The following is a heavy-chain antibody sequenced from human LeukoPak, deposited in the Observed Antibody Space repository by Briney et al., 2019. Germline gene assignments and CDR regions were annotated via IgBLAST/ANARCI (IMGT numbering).Heavy chain of an antibody. D-gene: IGHD3-10*01. J-gene: IGHJ6*03. V-gene: IGHV4-39*01. CDR3: ARPAAPGTFYYYMDV. CDR1: GGSITSCNYY. CDR2: MYSSGST. Sequence: PSETLSLTCTVSGGSITSCNYYSCWIRQPPGKGLEWIGTMYSSGSTYHNPSLKSRVTMSVDTSKNQFSLRLSSVTAADTAVYYCARPAAPGTFYYYMDVWGKGTTVTVSS.